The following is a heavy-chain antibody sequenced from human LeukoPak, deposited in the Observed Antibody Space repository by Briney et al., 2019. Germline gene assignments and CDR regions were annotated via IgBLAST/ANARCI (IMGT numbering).Heavy chain of an antibody. CDR2: ISYDGSNK. CDR1: GFTFSSYA. V-gene: IGHV3-30*04. CDR3: ARVVQGFGEFHMNYYYMDV. D-gene: IGHD3-10*01. J-gene: IGHJ6*03. Sequence: PGGSLRLSCAASGFTFSSYAMHWVRQAPGKGLEWVAVISYDGSNKYYADSVKGRFTISRDNAKNSLYLQMNSLRAEDTALYHCARVVQGFGEFHMNYYYMDVWGKGTTVTISS.